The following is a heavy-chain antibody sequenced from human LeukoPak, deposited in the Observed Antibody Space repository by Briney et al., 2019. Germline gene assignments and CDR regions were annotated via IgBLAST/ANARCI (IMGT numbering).Heavy chain of an antibody. CDR1: GFTFRSHA. V-gene: IGHV3-33*01. CDR3: ARDKAPVRDITMTVVGGDDAFDI. CDR2: IWYDGNTK. J-gene: IGHJ3*02. D-gene: IGHD3-22*01. Sequence: GGSLRLSCEASGFTFRSHAMHWVRQAPGKGLEWVGFIWYDGNTKNYGDSVKGRFTVSRDNSKNTLFLQMNSLRDDDTAVYYSARDKAPVRDITMTVVGGDDAFDIWGQGTMVTVSS.